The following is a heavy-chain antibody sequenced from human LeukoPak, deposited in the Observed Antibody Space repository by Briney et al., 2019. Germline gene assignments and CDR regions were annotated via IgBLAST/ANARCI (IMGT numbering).Heavy chain of an antibody. J-gene: IGHJ4*02. CDR1: GGSISSYY. V-gene: IGHV4-59*08. CDR2: ISYSGST. CDR3: ARHVKTWGLLPDYFDY. Sequence: SETLSLTCTVSGGSISSYYWSWIRQPPGKGLKWIGYISYSGSTNYNPSLKSRVTISLDTSKNQFSLKLSSVTAADTAVYYCARHVKTWGLLPDYFDYWGQGTLVTVSS. D-gene: IGHD1-26*01.